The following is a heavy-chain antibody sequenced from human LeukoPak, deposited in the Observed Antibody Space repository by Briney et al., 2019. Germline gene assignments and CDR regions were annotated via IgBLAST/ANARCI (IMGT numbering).Heavy chain of an antibody. CDR1: GFTFEDYG. Sequence: GGSLRLSCAVSGFTFEDYGMHWVRQVPGKGLEWVSGINSKSNSLGYADSVKGGFTISRDNAKNSLYLQMNSLRAEDMALYYCAKEDRTSQGYMDVWGKGTTVTV. J-gene: IGHJ6*03. CDR3: AKEDRTSQGYMDV. CDR2: INSKSNSL. V-gene: IGHV3-9*03.